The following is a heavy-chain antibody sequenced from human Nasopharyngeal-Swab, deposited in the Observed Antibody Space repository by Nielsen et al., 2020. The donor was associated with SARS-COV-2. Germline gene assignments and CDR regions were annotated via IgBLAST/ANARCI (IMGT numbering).Heavy chain of an antibody. Sequence: ASVKVSCKVSGYTFTELSMHWVRQAPGKGLEWMGGFDPEDGETIYAQKFQGRVTMTEDTSTDTAYMELSSLRSEDTAVYYCAASFSITGRDYYYGMDVWGQGTTVTVSS. J-gene: IGHJ6*02. CDR3: AASFSITGRDYYYGMDV. D-gene: IGHD1-20*01. CDR1: GYTFTELS. CDR2: FDPEDGET. V-gene: IGHV1-24*01.